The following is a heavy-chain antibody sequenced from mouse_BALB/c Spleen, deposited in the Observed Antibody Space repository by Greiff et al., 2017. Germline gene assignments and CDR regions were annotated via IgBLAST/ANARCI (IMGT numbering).Heavy chain of an antibody. J-gene: IGHJ3*01. CDR3: AREGNYYGSPY. CDR1: GFSLTSYG. CDR2: IWAGGST. V-gene: IGHV2-9*02. Sequence: VQLQESGPGLVAPSQSLSITCTVSGFSLTSYGVHWVRQPPGKGLEWLGVIWAGGSTNYNSALMSRLSISKDNSKSQVFLKMNSLQTDDTAMYYCAREGNYYGSPYWGQGTLVTVSA. D-gene: IGHD1-1*01.